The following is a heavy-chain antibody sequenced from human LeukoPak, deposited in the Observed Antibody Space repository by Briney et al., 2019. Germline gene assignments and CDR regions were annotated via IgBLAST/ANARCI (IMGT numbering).Heavy chain of an antibody. D-gene: IGHD6-13*01. Sequence: PGGSLRLSCAASGFTVSSNYMSWVRQAPGKGLEWVSVIYSGGSTYYADSAKGRFNISRDNSKNTLYLQMNSLRVEDTAVYYCVRDFVSSSWMGYWGQGTLVTVSS. CDR3: VRDFVSSSWMGY. CDR2: IYSGGST. CDR1: GFTVSSNY. J-gene: IGHJ4*02. V-gene: IGHV3-53*01.